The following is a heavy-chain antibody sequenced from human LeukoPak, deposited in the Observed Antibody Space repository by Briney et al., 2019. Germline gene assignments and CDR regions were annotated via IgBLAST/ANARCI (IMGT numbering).Heavy chain of an antibody. CDR3: ASPGLAYCGADCYSTEGYYFDY. D-gene: IGHD2-21*01. V-gene: IGHV4-34*01. CDR1: GENFSIYF. CDR2: INHGGST. Sequence: PSETLSLTCAVYGENFSIYFYSWIRQPPGKGLEWLGEINHGGSTSYNPSLKSRVTISVDTSKNQFSLRLSSVTAADTAMYYCASPGLAYCGADCYSTEGYYFDYWSQGTLVTVSS. J-gene: IGHJ4*02.